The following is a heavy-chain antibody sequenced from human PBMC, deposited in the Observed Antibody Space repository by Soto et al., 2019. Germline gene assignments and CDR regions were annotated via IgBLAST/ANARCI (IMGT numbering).Heavy chain of an antibody. CDR3: ARGSGSGYDRAYYYYSLDV. Sequence: APVKASDKAFGYRCTNQGMTCERQTHGQGLVWMGWVSGYSVDTIYVQKFQGRVTMTTDTSTSTAYMELRSLRSDDTAVYYCARGSGSGYDRAYYYYSLDVWGKGTTLTVSS. J-gene: IGHJ6*03. CDR2: VSGYSVDT. CDR1: GYRCTNQG. V-gene: IGHV1-18*01. D-gene: IGHD5-12*01.